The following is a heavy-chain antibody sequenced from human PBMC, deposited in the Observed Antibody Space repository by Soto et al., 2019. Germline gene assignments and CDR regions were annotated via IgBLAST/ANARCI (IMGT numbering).Heavy chain of an antibody. CDR2: ISGSGGST. J-gene: IGHJ4*02. V-gene: IGHV3-23*01. CDR3: AKDWGRGLGYCSSTSCYKLDYFDY. CDR1: GFTFSSYA. D-gene: IGHD2-2*02. Sequence: GGSLRLSCAASGFTFSSYAMSWVRQAPGKGLEWVSAISGSGGSTYYADSVKGRFTISRDNSKNTLYLQMNSLRAEDTAVYYCAKDWGRGLGYCSSTSCYKLDYFDYWGQGTLVTVSS.